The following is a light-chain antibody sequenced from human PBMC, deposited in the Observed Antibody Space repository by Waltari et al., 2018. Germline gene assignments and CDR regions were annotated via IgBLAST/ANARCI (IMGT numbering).Light chain of an antibody. CDR3: SSYAGSNNWV. V-gene: IGLV2-8*01. CDR2: EFS. CDR1: SSDVGGYNH. J-gene: IGLJ3*02. Sequence: QSALTQPPSASGSPGQSVTTSCTGTSSDVGGYNHVSWYQQHPGKAPKFLIYEFSKRPSGVPDRFSGSKSGNAASLTVAGLQAEDEADYYCSSYAGSNNWVFGGGTKLTVL.